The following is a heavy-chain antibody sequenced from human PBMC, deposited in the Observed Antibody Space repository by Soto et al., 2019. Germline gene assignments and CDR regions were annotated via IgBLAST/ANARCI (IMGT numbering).Heavy chain of an antibody. CDR2: ISPYSGKT. D-gene: IGHD3-9*01. J-gene: IGHJ4*02. V-gene: IGHV1-18*01. CDR3: TRDRLTLTTSLIFDF. CDR1: GYTFTNYG. Sequence: QVQLVQSGAEVKKPGASVKVSCKASGYTFTNYGIALVRQAPGQGLAWMGWISPYSGKTDYRQNLQGRVTMTADTSTTTAYRELRSLRSDDTAVYYCTRDRLTLTTSLIFDFWGQGTLVTVSS.